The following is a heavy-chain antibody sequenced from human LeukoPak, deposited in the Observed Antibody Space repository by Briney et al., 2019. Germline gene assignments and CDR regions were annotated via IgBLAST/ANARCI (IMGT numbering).Heavy chain of an antibody. J-gene: IGHJ4*02. CDR3: TTAPPYYYDWIDY. V-gene: IGHV3-15*01. Sequence: GGSLRLSCAASGFTFSSYEMNWVRQAPGKGLEWVGRIKSKTDGGTTDYAAPVKGRFTISRDDSKNTLYLQMNSLKTEDTAVYYCTTAPPYYYDWIDYWGQGTLVTVSS. D-gene: IGHD5-12*01. CDR2: IKSKTDGGTT. CDR1: GFTFSSYE.